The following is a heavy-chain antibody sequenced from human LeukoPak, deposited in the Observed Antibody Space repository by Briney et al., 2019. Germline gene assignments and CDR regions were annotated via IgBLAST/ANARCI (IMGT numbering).Heavy chain of an antibody. Sequence: SETLSLTCTVSGGSISSYYWSWIRQPPGKGLEWIGYIYYSGSTNYNPSLKSRVTISVDTSKNQFSLKLSSVTAADTAVYYCARSYSSGLFGVWGKGTTVTVSS. J-gene: IGHJ6*04. CDR3: ARSYSSGLFGV. D-gene: IGHD5-18*01. CDR2: IYYSGST. V-gene: IGHV4-59*01. CDR1: GGSISSYY.